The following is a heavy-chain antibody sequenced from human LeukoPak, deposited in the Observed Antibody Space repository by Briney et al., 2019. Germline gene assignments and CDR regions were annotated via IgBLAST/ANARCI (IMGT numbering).Heavy chain of an antibody. CDR2: IYTTGST. D-gene: IGHD1-14*01. J-gene: IGHJ5*02. V-gene: IGHV4-61*02. Sequence: PSETLSLTCTVSGGSISSGSYYWNWIRQPAGKGLEWIGRIYTTGSTTYNPSLKSRVTISVDTSKNQFSLKLSSVTAADTAVYYCARDPETNNWFDPWGQGTLVTVSS. CDR1: GGSISSGSYY. CDR3: ARDPETNNWFDP.